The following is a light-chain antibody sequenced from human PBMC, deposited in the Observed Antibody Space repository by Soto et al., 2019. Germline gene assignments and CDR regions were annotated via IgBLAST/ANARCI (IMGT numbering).Light chain of an antibody. CDR3: SSYAGSNNFV. V-gene: IGLV2-8*01. CDR2: EVT. CDR1: SSDVGYSDY. J-gene: IGLJ1*01. Sequence: QSVLTQPPSASGFPGQSVTISCTGTSSDVGYSDYVSWYQQHPGKAPKLVIYEVTKRPSGVPDRVSASKSGNTASLTVSGLRAEDEADYYCSSYAGSNNFVFGSGNKLTVL.